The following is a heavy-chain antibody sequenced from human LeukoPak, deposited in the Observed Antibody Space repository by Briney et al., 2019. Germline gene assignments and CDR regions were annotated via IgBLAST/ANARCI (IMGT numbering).Heavy chain of an antibody. J-gene: IGHJ6*03. V-gene: IGHV3-53*01. CDR2: IYSGGST. CDR1: GFTVSSNY. CDR3: ARVTNHYYYYYMDV. Sequence: GGSLRLSCAASGFTVSSNYMSWVRQAPGKGLEWVSVIYSGGSTYYADSVKGRFTISRDNSKNTLYLQMNSLRAEDTAVYYCARVTNHYYYYYMDVWGKGTTVTVSS. D-gene: IGHD1-1*01.